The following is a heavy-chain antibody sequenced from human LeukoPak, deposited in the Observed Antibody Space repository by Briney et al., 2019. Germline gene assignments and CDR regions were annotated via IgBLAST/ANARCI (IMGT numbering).Heavy chain of an antibody. CDR1: GYTFTVYY. V-gene: IGHV1-2*02. CDR2: INPNSGGT. CDR3: ARGHRGAAAPDY. J-gene: IGHJ4*02. Sequence: ASVNVFCKASGYTFTVYYMHWVRQAPGQGLEWMVWINPNSGGTNYAQKLQGRVTMTRDTSISTAYTELSRLRSDDTAVYYCARGHRGAAAPDYWGQGTLVTVSS. D-gene: IGHD6-13*01.